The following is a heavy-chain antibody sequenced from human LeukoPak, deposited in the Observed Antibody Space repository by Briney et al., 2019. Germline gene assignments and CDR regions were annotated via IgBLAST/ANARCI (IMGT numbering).Heavy chain of an antibody. CDR1: GFTFSSYS. D-gene: IGHD2-15*01. J-gene: IGHJ4*02. V-gene: IGHV3-23*01. Sequence: GGSLRLSCAASGFTFSSYSMNWVRQPPGKGLEWVSAISGSGGSTYYADSVKGRFTISRDNSKNTLYLQMNSLRAEDTAVYYCAKALPIYYFDYWGQGTLVTVSS. CDR3: AKALPIYYFDY. CDR2: ISGSGGST.